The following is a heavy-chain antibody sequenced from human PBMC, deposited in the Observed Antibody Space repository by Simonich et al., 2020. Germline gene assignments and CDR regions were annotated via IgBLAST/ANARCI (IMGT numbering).Heavy chain of an antibody. CDR1: GGSISSYY. D-gene: IGHD6-13*01. V-gene: IGHV4-59*08. Sequence: ESGPGLVKPSETLSLTCTVSGGSISSYYWSWIRQPPGKGLEWIGYIYYSGSTNYNPSLKSRVTISVDTSKNQFSLKLSSVTAADTAGYYCARVGYSNYYYYGMDVWGQGTKVTVSS. CDR3: ARVGYSNYYYYGMDV. J-gene: IGHJ6*02. CDR2: IYYSGST.